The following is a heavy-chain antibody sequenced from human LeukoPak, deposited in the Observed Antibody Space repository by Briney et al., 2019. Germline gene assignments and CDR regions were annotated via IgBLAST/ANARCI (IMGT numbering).Heavy chain of an antibody. V-gene: IGHV4-30-4*08. D-gene: IGHD3-22*01. CDR3: ARDTTDDSSGYSIFDY. CDR2: MYYSGST. J-gene: IGHJ4*02. Sequence: SQTLSLTCTVSGGSISSGDYYWSWIRQPPGKGLEWIGYMYYSGSTYYNPSLKSRVTMSVDTSKNQYSLKLSSVTAADTAVYYCARDTTDDSSGYSIFDYWGQGTLVTVSS. CDR1: GGSISSGDYY.